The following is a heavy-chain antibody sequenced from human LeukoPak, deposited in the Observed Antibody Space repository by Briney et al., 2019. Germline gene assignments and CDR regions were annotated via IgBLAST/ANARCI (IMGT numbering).Heavy chain of an antibody. CDR3: ARHPSDYGGYYFDC. CDR2: IHYSGST. Sequence: SETPSLTCTVSGGSISSYYWSWIRQPPGKGLKWIGYIHYSGSTNYNPSLKSRVTISVDTSKNQFSLKLSSVTAADTAVYYCARHPSDYGGYYFDCWGQGTLVTVSS. J-gene: IGHJ4*02. D-gene: IGHD4-23*01. V-gene: IGHV4-59*08. CDR1: GGSISSYY.